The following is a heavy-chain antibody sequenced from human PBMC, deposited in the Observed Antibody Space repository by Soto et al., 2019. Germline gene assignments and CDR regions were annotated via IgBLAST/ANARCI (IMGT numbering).Heavy chain of an antibody. V-gene: IGHV3-30*01. CDR3: ARGDSNSWSDF. CDR2: ISYDGTNK. Sequence: QVQLVESGGGVVQPGRSLRLSCAASGFTFRRYAMDWVRQAPGKGLEWVAVISYDGTNKYYADSVKGRFTISRDNSKNTRSLQMNSLRPDDTAVYYCARGDSNSWSDFWGQGTLVTVSS. J-gene: IGHJ4*02. D-gene: IGHD6-13*01. CDR1: GFTFRRYA.